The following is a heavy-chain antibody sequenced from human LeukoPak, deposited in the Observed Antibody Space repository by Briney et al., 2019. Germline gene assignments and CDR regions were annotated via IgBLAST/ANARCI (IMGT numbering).Heavy chain of an antibody. CDR2: ISYDGSNK. Sequence: GGSLRLSCAASGFTFSSYAMHWVRQAPGKGLEWVAVISYDGSNKYYADSVKGRFTISRDNSKNTLYLQMNSLRAEDTAVYYCAKEGSSYHRGGDYWGQGTLVTVSS. CDR3: AKEGSSYHRGGDY. D-gene: IGHD1-14*01. J-gene: IGHJ4*02. CDR1: GFTFSSYA. V-gene: IGHV3-30-3*01.